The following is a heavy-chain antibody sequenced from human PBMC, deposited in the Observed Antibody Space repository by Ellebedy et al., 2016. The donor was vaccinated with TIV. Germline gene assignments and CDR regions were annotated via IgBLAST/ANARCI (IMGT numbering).Heavy chain of an antibody. CDR2: IIPLFDTV. CDR3: AGGIAAAGPPGVSHYFDY. CDR1: GGTFSSYA. D-gene: IGHD6-13*01. V-gene: IGHV1-69*13. J-gene: IGHJ4*02. Sequence: AASVKVSCKASGGTFSSYAISWVRQAPGQGLEWMGGIIPLFDTVNYAERFQGRVKISADESTGAAYMELSGLRSEDTAVYFCAGGIAAAGPPGVSHYFDYWGPGTLATVSS.